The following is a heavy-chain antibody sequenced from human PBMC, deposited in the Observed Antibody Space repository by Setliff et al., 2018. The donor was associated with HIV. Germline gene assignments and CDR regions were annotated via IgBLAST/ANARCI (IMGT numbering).Heavy chain of an antibody. CDR1: GFTFDDYG. Sequence: PGGSLRLSCAASGFTFDDYGMSWVRQAPGKGLEWVSGINWNGGSTGYADSVRGRFTISRDNAKNSLYLQVNSLRAEDTALYYCYAYYYYGMDVWGQGTMVTVSS. V-gene: IGHV3-20*04. D-gene: IGHD4-17*01. J-gene: IGHJ6*02. CDR3: YAYYYYGMDV. CDR2: INWNGGST.